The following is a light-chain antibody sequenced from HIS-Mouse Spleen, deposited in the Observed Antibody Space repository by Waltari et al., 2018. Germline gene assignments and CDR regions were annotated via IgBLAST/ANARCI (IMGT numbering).Light chain of an antibody. CDR3: QQLNSYPPT. CDR2: AAS. CDR1: QGISSY. J-gene: IGKJ1*01. V-gene: IGKV1-9*01. Sequence: DLQLTQPPSFLSASLAPSLTITCRASQGISSYLAWYQQKPGKAPKLLIYAASTLQSGVPSRFSGSGSGTEFTLTISSLQPEDFATYYCQQLNSYPPTFGQGTKVEIK.